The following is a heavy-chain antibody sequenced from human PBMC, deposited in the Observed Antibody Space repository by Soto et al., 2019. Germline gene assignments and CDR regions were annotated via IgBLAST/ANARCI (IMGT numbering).Heavy chain of an antibody. V-gene: IGHV4-30-2*01. D-gene: IGHD2-8*02. CDR1: GGSISSGGYS. CDR2: IYDSGSS. CDR3: ARVLARLGAFDV. Sequence: SETLSLTCAVSGGSISSGGYSWSWIRQPPGKGLEWVGYIYDSGSSYYNPSLKSRVSISLARSKNQFSLKLSSVTAADTAVYYCARVLARLGAFDVWGQGTMVTVSS. J-gene: IGHJ3*01.